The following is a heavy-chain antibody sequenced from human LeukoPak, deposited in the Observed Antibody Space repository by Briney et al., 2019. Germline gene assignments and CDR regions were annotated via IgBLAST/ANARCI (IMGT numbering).Heavy chain of an antibody. CDR1: GFTVSSSY. CDR2: FYRGDST. Sequence: GRSLRLSCAASGFTVSSSYMYWVRQAPGKGLEWVSFFYRGDSTYYAESVRGRFTISRDNSENILYLQLSSLRAEDTAVYHCVKKGNSWSPQFDPWGQGTLVTVSS. J-gene: IGHJ5*02. CDR3: VKKGNSWSPQFDP. V-gene: IGHV3-53*01. D-gene: IGHD6-13*01.